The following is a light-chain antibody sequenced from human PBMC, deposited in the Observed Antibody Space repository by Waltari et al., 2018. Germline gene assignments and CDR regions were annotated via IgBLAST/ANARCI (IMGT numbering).Light chain of an antibody. V-gene: IGKV1-33*01. Sequence: DIQMTQSPSSLAASVGDSVTITCQASQDITIYLNWYQQKPGKAPKLLIYDTSKLETRVPSRFSGSGSGTHFTFTISSLQPEDIATYYCQVSFHFPLTFGGGTKLEIK. CDR1: QDITIY. CDR2: DTS. J-gene: IGKJ4*01. CDR3: QVSFHFPLT.